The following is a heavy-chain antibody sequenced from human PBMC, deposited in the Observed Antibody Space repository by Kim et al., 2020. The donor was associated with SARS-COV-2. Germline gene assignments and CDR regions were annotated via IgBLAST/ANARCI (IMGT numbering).Heavy chain of an antibody. D-gene: IGHD5-12*01. V-gene: IGHV4-39*01. J-gene: IGHJ5*02. Sequence: YHPSRRSRVTISVDTSKNQFSLKLSSVTAADTAVYYCARSGYDYNWFDPWGQGTLVTVSS. CDR3: ARSGYDYNWFDP.